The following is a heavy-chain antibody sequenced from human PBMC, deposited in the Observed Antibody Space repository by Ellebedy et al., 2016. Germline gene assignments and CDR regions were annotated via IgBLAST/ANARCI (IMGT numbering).Heavy chain of an antibody. CDR3: AREMATIKAYYYGLDV. V-gene: IGHV3-48*04. CDR1: GFTFDTYG. CDR2: ISPSGAT. J-gene: IGHJ6*02. Sequence: GGSLRLSXAASGFTFDTYGMHWIRQAPGQGPEWISFISPSGATAYGDSVKGRFTVSRDNAENMLYLQMNSLGAEDTAVYYCAREMATIKAYYYGLDVWGHGTTVTVSS. D-gene: IGHD5-24*01.